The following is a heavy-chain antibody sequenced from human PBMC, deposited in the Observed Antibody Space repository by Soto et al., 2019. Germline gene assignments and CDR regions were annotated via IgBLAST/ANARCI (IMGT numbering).Heavy chain of an antibody. CDR2: ISYDGSNK. Sequence: QVQLVESGGGVVQPGRSLRLSCAASGFTFSSYAMHWVRQAPGKGLEWVAVISYDGSNKYYADSVKGRFTISRDNSKNTLYLQMNSLRAEDTAVYYCAREDNWNDEVDYYYGMDVWGQGTTVTVSS. D-gene: IGHD1-1*01. V-gene: IGHV3-30-3*01. CDR1: GFTFSSYA. CDR3: AREDNWNDEVDYYYGMDV. J-gene: IGHJ6*02.